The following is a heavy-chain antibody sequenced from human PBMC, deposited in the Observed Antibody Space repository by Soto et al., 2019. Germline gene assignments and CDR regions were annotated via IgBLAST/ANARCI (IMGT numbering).Heavy chain of an antibody. D-gene: IGHD3-22*01. V-gene: IGHV4-31*03. CDR1: GGSISSGGYY. CDR3: ARVGRPAYAVTMIEAPPYIDN. Sequence: SETLSLTCTVSGGSISSGGYYWSWIRQHPGKGLEWIGYIYYSGSTYYNPSLKSRVTISVDTSKNQFSLKLSSVTAADTAVYYCARVGRPAYAVTMIEAPPYIDNWGQGTLVTVSS. J-gene: IGHJ4*02. CDR2: IYYSGST.